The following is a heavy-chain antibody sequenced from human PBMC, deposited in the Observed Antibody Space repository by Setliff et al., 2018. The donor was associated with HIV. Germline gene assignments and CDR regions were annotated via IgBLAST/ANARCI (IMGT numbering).Heavy chain of an antibody. CDR2: INPNSGGT. CDR3: ARALDSSADIECYFDC. CDR1: GYTFIGYN. J-gene: IGHJ4*02. Sequence: GAAVKVSCQASGYTFIGYNLHWVRQAPGQGLEWMGWINPNSGGTNYAQKFQGRVIMTRDTSISTAYMELSRLKSDDTAVDYRARALDSSADIECYFDCWGQGMLVTVSS. V-gene: IGHV1-2*02. D-gene: IGHD2-15*01.